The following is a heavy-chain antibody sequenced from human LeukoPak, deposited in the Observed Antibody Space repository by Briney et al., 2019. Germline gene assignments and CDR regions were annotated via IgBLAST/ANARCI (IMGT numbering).Heavy chain of an antibody. CDR3: ARLTTTDP. CDR1: GCTFSSYA. D-gene: IGHD4-11*01. J-gene: IGHJ5*02. V-gene: IGHV1-69*05. Sequence: ASVKVSCKASGCTFSSYAISWVRQAPGPGLEWMGRIILIFGTANYAQKCQGRVTITTDESTSTAYMELSSLRSEDTAVYYCARLTTTDPWGQGTLVTVSS. CDR2: IILIFGTA.